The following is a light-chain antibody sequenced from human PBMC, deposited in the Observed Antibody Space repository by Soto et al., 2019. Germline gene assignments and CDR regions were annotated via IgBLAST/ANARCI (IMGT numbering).Light chain of an antibody. J-gene: IGKJ1*01. V-gene: IGKV3D-20*02. CDR2: GAS. Sequence: EIALTQSPGTLSLSPGERATLSCRASQSVSNNYLAWYQQKPGQAPRLLIYGASNRATGIPDRFSGSGSGTDFTLTISRLEPEDFAVYYCQQRSNWWTFGQGTKVDI. CDR1: QSVSNNY. CDR3: QQRSNWWT.